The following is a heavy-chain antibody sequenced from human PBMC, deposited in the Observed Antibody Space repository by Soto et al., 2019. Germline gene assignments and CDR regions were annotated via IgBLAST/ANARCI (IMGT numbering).Heavy chain of an antibody. J-gene: IGHJ6*02. D-gene: IGHD1-20*01. V-gene: IGHV5-51*01. CDR3: ARTFPGITGSYFSGMDV. CDR2: IYPGDSDT. CDR1: GYSFTTYW. Sequence: GESLKISCKGSGYSFTTYWIGWVRQMPGKGLEWMGIIYPGDSDTRYSPSFQGQVTISADKSISTAYLQWSSLKASDTAMYYCARTFPGITGSYFSGMDVWGQGTTVTVSS.